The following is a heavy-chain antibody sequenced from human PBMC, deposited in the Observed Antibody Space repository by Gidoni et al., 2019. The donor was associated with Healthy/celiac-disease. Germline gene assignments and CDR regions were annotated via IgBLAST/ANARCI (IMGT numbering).Heavy chain of an antibody. V-gene: IGHV4-4*02. CDR3: AREVVVVPAAFGSVAFDI. Sequence: QVQLQESGPGLVKPSGTLSLTCAVSGGSISSSTWWSWVRKPPGQGLEWIGEIYHSGSTNYNPSLKSRVTISVDKSKNQFSLKLSSVTAADTAVYYCAREVVVVPAAFGSVAFDIWGQGTMVTVSS. J-gene: IGHJ3*02. CDR2: IYHSGST. CDR1: GGSISSSTW. D-gene: IGHD2-2*01.